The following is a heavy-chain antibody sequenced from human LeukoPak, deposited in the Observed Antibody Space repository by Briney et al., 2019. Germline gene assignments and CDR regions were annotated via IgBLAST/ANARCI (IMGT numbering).Heavy chain of an antibody. CDR1: GGSISSGDYY. V-gene: IGHV4-30-4*08. J-gene: IGHJ4*02. CDR3: ASFSGSYYSYFDY. D-gene: IGHD1-26*01. CDR2: IYYSGST. Sequence: KPSETLSLTCTVSGGSISSGDYYWSWIRQPPGKGLEWIGYIYYSGSTYYNPSLKSRVTISVDTSKNQFSLKLSSVTAADTAVYYCASFSGSYYSYFDYWGQGTLVTVSS.